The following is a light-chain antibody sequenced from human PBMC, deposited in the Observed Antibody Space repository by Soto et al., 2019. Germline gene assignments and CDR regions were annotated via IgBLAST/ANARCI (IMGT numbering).Light chain of an antibody. CDR2: VGS. Sequence: DIVMTQSPLSLPVTPGEPASISCRSSQSLLHSNGYNYLDWYLQKPGQSPQILIYVGSNRASGVPDRFSGSGSGTDFTLKISRVEAEDVGVYYCMQALQTPWTFGPGTKVEIK. CDR1: QSLLHSNGYNY. CDR3: MQALQTPWT. V-gene: IGKV2-28*01. J-gene: IGKJ1*01.